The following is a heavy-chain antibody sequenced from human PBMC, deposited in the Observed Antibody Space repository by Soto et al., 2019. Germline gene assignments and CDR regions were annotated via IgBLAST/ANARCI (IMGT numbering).Heavy chain of an antibody. V-gene: IGHV3-74*01. Sequence: GGSLRLSCAASGFTFSSHWMNWVRQAPGKGLVWVSRISGDGRTTSHADSVKGRFTISRDNAKNTLYLQMNSLRVEDTAVYYCARGVPNCSSSSCYFDFWGQGILVTGLL. D-gene: IGHD2-2*01. CDR1: GFTFSSHW. J-gene: IGHJ4*02. CDR2: ISGDGRTT. CDR3: ARGVPNCSSSSCYFDF.